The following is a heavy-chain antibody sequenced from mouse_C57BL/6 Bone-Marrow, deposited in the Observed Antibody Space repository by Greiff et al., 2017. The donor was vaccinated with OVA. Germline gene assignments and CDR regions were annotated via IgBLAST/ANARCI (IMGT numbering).Heavy chain of an antibody. CDR3: ARPLDCYGSSYWYFDV. CDR1: GYTFTDYY. D-gene: IGHD1-1*01. Sequence: EVQLQQSGPELVKPGASVKISCKASGYTFTDYYLNWVKQSHGKSLEWIGDINPNNGGTSYNQKFKGKATLTVDKSSSTAYMELRSLTSEDSAVYYCARPLDCYGSSYWYFDVWGTGTTVTVSS. J-gene: IGHJ1*03. CDR2: INPNNGGT. V-gene: IGHV1-26*01.